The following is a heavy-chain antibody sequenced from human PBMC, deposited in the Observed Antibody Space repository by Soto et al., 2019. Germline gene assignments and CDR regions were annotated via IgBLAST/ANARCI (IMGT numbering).Heavy chain of an antibody. CDR2: INPSGGST. Sequence: ASVKVSCKASGYTFTSYYMHWVRQAPGQGLEWMGIINPSGGSTSYAQKFQGRVTMTRDTSTSTVYMELSSLRSEDTAVYYCARDGGRIAVAGGNWFDPWGQGTLVTVSS. J-gene: IGHJ5*02. D-gene: IGHD6-19*01. CDR1: GYTFTSYY. V-gene: IGHV1-46*03. CDR3: ARDGGRIAVAGGNWFDP.